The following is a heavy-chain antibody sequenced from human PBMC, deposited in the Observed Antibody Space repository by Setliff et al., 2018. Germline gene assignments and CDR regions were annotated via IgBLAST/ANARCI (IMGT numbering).Heavy chain of an antibody. CDR2: INQSGSG. J-gene: IGHJ3*02. CDR1: GESFDTYY. D-gene: IGHD1-1*01. CDR3: RQAVVGRDVFDI. V-gene: IGHV4-34*01. Sequence: SETLSLTCNVYGESFDTYYWSWIRQPPGKGLEWFGEINQSGSGDYNPSFKGRVTRSVDTSKKQFSLTLRYVTAADTALYYCRQAVVGRDVFDIWGQGTVVTVSS.